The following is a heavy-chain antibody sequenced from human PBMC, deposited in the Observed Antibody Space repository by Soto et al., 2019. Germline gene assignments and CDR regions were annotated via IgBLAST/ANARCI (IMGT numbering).Heavy chain of an antibody. Sequence: ASVKVSCKASGGTFSSYAISWVRQAPGQGLEWMGGIIPIFGTANYAQKFQGRVTITADESTSTAYMELSSLRSEDTAVYYCARDEAIQLWPLVAFDIWGQGTMVTVSS. J-gene: IGHJ3*02. D-gene: IGHD5-18*01. CDR3: ARDEAIQLWPLVAFDI. V-gene: IGHV1-69*13. CDR1: GGTFSSYA. CDR2: IIPIFGTA.